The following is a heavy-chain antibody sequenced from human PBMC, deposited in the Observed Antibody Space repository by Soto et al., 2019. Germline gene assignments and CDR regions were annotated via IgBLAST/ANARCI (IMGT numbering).Heavy chain of an antibody. J-gene: IGHJ6*02. V-gene: IGHV3-15*07. D-gene: IGHD2-21*01. CDR2: IKSKTDGGTT. Sequence: GGSLRLSCAASGFTFSNAWMNWVRQAPGKGLEWVGRIKSKTDGGTTDYAAPVKGRFTISRDDSKNTLYLQMNSLKTEDTAVYYCTTDTEVIDSETHYYGMDVWGQGTTVTV. CDR1: GFTFSNAW. CDR3: TTDTEVIDSETHYYGMDV.